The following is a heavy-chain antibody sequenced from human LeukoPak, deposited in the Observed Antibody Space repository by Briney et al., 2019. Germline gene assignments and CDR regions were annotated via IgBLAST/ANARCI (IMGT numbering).Heavy chain of an antibody. CDR1: GFTFSSYA. CDR3: AKTRPLDSSSWSHGDY. Sequence: GGSLRLSCAASGFTFSSYAMSWVRQAPGKGLEWVSAISGSGGSTYYADSVKGRFTISRDNSKHTLYLQMNSLRAEDTAVYYCAKTRPLDSSSWSHGDYWGQGTLVTVSS. J-gene: IGHJ4*02. CDR2: ISGSGGST. D-gene: IGHD6-13*01. V-gene: IGHV3-23*01.